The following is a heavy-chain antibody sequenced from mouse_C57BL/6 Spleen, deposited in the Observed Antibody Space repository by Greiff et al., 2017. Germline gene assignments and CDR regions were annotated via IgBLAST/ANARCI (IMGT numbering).Heavy chain of an antibody. CDR1: GYTFTDYY. V-gene: IGHV1-26*01. CDR2: INPNNGGT. CDR3: ARWVDGYFYYFDY. J-gene: IGHJ2*01. D-gene: IGHD2-3*01. Sequence: EVQLQQSGPELVKPGASVKISCKASGYTFTDYYMNWVKQSHGKSLERIGDINPNNGGTSYNQKFKGKATLTVDKSSSTAYMELRSLTSEDSAVYYCARWVDGYFYYFDYWGQGTTLTVSS.